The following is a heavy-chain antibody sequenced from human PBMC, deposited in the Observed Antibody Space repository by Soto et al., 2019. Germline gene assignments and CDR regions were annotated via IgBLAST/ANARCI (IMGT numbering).Heavy chain of an antibody. V-gene: IGHV1-18*04. CDR3: AGGVGSESCYNQLNWFEP. J-gene: IGHJ5*02. CDR2: INPNNGNT. D-gene: IGHD3-10*01. Sequence: ASVKVSCKASGYTFTSYCMRWVRQAPGQGLEWMGIINPNNGNTSYAQKLQGRVTMTTDTSTSTAYMELRSLRSDDTAVYYCAGGVGSESCYNQLNWFEPWGQGTLVTVSS. CDR1: GYTFTSYC.